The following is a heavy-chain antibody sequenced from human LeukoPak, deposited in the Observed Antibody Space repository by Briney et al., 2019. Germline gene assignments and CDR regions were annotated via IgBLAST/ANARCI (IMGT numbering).Heavy chain of an antibody. CDR1: GYTFTSYG. D-gene: IGHD1-26*01. CDR3: ARDRSSGSYYLDAFDI. Sequence: GASGKVSCKASGYTFTSYGISWVRQAPGQGGEGMGWISAYNGNTNYAQKLQGRVTMTTDTSTSTAYMELRSLRSDDTAVYYCARDRSSGSYYLDAFDIWGQGTMVTVSS. J-gene: IGHJ3*02. V-gene: IGHV1-18*01. CDR2: ISAYNGNT.